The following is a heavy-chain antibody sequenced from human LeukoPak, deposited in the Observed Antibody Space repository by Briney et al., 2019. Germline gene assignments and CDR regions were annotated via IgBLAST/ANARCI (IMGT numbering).Heavy chain of an antibody. CDR2: AWNDGRTT. Sequence: GGSLRLSCAPSGFTFWKYGMHWVRQAPGKGLEWVAIAWNDGRTTHHADSVKGRFNISRDNSKNTLYLQMNSLRAEDTAVYYCATDGSERDIDNWGRGTLVTVSA. CDR3: ATDGSERDIDN. D-gene: IGHD1-26*01. CDR1: GFTFWKYG. J-gene: IGHJ4*02. V-gene: IGHV3-33*01.